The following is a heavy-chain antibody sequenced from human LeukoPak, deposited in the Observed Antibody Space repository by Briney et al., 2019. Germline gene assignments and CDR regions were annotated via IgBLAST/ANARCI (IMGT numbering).Heavy chain of an antibody. CDR2: IYHTGNT. CDR3: ARGFFVRENPGSWFDP. D-gene: IGHD3-10*02. CDR1: GGSISSGSYS. J-gene: IGHJ5*02. Sequence: SEALSLTCAVSGGSISSGSYSWNWIRQPPGKGLEWIGYIYHTGNTFYNPSLKSRVTISVDRSKNQFSLRLTSVTAADTAVYYCARGFFVRENPGSWFDPWGQGTLVTVSP. V-gene: IGHV4-30-2*01.